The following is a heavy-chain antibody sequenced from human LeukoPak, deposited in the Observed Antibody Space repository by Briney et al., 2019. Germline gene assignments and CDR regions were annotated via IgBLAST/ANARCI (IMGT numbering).Heavy chain of an antibody. CDR2: IIPIFGTA. J-gene: IGHJ3*02. CDR3: AREEVSYGDVAFDI. D-gene: IGHD4-17*01. V-gene: IGHV1-69*13. CDR1: GGTFSSYA. Sequence: SVKVSCKASGGTFSSYAISWVRQAPGQGLEWMGGIIPIFGTANYAQKFQGRVTITADESTSTAYMELSSLRSEDTAVYYCAREEVSYGDVAFDIWGQGTMVTVSS.